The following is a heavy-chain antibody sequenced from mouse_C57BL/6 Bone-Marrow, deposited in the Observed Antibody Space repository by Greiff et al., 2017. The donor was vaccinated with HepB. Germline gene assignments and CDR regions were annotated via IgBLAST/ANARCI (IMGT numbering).Heavy chain of an antibody. CDR2: SRNKANDYTT. V-gene: IGHV7-1*01. D-gene: IGHD6-1*01. J-gene: IGHJ3*01. CDR1: GFTFSDFY. CDR3: ARDAATDAWFAY. Sequence: EVKLMESGGGLVQSGRSLRLSCATSGFTFSDFYMEWVRQAPGKGLEWIAASRNKANDYTTEYSASVKGRFIVSRDTSQSILYLQMNALRAEDTAINYCARDAATDAWFAYWGQGTLVTVSA.